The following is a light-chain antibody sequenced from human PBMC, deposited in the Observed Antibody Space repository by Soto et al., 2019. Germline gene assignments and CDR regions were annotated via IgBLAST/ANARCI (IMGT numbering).Light chain of an antibody. V-gene: IGKV1-5*01. Sequence: DIQMTQSPATVSVYPGHGVTITVRASQSISSWLAWYQQKPGKAPKLLIYDASSLESGVPSRFSGSGSGTDFTLTISSLQPEDFATYYCQQSYSTPITFGQGTRLEIK. CDR1: QSISSW. CDR2: DAS. J-gene: IGKJ5*01. CDR3: QQSYSTPIT.